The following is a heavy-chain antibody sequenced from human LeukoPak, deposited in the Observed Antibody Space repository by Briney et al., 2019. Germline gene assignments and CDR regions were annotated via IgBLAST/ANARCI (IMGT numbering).Heavy chain of an antibody. Sequence: ASVKVSCKASGYTFTRYYMHWVRQAPGQGLEWIGWINPNSGGTNYAQKFQGRVTMTRDTSISTAYMELSRLRSDDTAVYYCARDTGDEYVWGSYVYWGQGTLVTVSS. D-gene: IGHD3-16*01. J-gene: IGHJ4*02. CDR1: GYTFTRYY. CDR3: ARDTGDEYVWGSYVY. V-gene: IGHV1-2*02. CDR2: INPNSGGT.